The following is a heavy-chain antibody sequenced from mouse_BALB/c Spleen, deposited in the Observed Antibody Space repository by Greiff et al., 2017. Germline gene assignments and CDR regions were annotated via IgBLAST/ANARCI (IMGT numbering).Heavy chain of an antibody. D-gene: IGHD6-5*01. CDR1: GFTFSSYA. J-gene: IGHJ2*01. CDR2: ISSGGST. Sequence: EVMLVESGGGLVKPGGSLKLSCAASGFTFSSYAMSWVRQTPEKRLEWVASISSGGSTYYPDSVKGRFTISRDNARNILYLQMSSLRSEDTAMYYCARGPISPNYFDYWGQGTTLTVSS. V-gene: IGHV5-6-5*01. CDR3: ARGPISPNYFDY.